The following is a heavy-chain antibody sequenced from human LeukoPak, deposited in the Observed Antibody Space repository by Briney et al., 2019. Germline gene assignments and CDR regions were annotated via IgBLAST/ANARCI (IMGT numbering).Heavy chain of an antibody. CDR2: INPNSGGT. Sequence: ASVKVSCKASGYTFTGYYMHWVRQTPGQGLEWMGWINPNSGGTNYAQKFQGRVTMTRDTSISTAYMELSRLRSDDTAVYYCAENRDYYYYGMDVWGQGTTVTVSS. V-gene: IGHV1-2*02. CDR3: AENRDYYYYGMDV. J-gene: IGHJ6*02. CDR1: GYTFTGYY. D-gene: IGHD1-14*01.